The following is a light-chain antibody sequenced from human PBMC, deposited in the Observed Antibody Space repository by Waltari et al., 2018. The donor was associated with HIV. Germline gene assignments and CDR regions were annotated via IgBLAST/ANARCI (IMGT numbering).Light chain of an antibody. Sequence: DIQMTQSPSSLSASVGDRVTITCRASQSISSYLNWYQQKPGKAPKLLIYAASSLQSGVPSRFSGRGAGTDFTLTISSLPPEDFATYYCQQTYSSPWTFGQGTKVEIK. CDR3: QQTYSSPWT. CDR2: AAS. V-gene: IGKV1-39*01. CDR1: QSISSY. J-gene: IGKJ1*01.